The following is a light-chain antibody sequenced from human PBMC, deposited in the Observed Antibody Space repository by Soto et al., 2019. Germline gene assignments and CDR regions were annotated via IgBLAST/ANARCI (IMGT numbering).Light chain of an antibody. CDR1: QSVSSN. CDR2: GAS. V-gene: IGKV3-15*01. CDR3: QQYNNWPPYT. J-gene: IGKJ2*01. Sequence: EIVMTQSPATLSVSPGERATLSCRASQSVSSNLAGYQQKPGQAPMLLIYGASSRATGIPARFSSSGSGTEFTLTISSRQSEDFAVYYCQQYNNWPPYTFGQGTKLEIK.